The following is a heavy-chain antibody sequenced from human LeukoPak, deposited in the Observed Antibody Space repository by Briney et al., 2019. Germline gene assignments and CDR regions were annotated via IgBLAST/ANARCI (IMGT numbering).Heavy chain of an antibody. CDR2: INFNGGDT. V-gene: IGHV3-20*04. J-gene: IGHJ4*02. CDR3: ARGGRDIVATMRF. CDR1: GFTFDDYA. D-gene: IGHD5-12*01. Sequence: PGGSLRLSCAASGFTFDDYAIHWVRQAPGKGLEWVAGINFNGGDTGYADSVRGRFIISRDNARNSLYLQMNSLRADDTALYYCARGGRDIVATMRFWGQGTLVTVSS.